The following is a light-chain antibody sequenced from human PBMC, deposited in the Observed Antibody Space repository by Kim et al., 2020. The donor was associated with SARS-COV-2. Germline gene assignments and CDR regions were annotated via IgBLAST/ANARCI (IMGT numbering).Light chain of an antibody. CDR1: SSDVGGYNY. CDR2: DVS. J-gene: IGLJ2*01. Sequence: QSALTQPASVSGSPGQSITISCTGTSSDVGGYNYVSWYQQHPGKAPKLMIYDVSNRPSGVSNRFSGSKSGNTAYQTISGLQAEDEADYFCISYASGSTVVFGGGTKLTVL. CDR3: ISYASGSTVV. V-gene: IGLV2-14*03.